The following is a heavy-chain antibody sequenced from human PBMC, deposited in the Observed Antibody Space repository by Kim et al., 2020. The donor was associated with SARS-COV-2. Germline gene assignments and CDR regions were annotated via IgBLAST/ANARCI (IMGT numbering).Heavy chain of an antibody. Sequence: GGSLRLSCAASGFTFSTYDMHWVRQATGKGLEWVSAIDSAGDTYYPGSVKGRFTISRENAKNSLYLQLNSLGAGDTAVYYCARRSITAVAFDIWGQGTMVTVSS. CDR1: GFTFSTYD. V-gene: IGHV3-13*04. CDR2: IDSAGDT. J-gene: IGHJ3*02. D-gene: IGHD6-13*01. CDR3: ARRSITAVAFDI.